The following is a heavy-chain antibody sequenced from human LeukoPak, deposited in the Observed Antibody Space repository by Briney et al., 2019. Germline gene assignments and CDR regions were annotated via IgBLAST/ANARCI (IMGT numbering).Heavy chain of an antibody. CDR2: IKQDGSEK. D-gene: IGHD1-26*01. CDR1: GFTFSSYW. J-gene: IGHJ6*02. V-gene: IGHV3-7*01. Sequence: GGSLRLSCAASGFTFSSYWMSWVRQAPGKGLEWVANIKQDGSEKYYVDSVKGRFTISRDNAKNSLYLQMNSLRAEDTAAYYCARGPIVGATSGMDVWGQGTTVTVSS. CDR3: ARGPIVGATSGMDV.